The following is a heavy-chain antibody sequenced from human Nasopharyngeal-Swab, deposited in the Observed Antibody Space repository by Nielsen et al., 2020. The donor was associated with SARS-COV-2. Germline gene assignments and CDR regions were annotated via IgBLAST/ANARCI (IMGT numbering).Heavy chain of an antibody. V-gene: IGHV1-69*13. Sequence: SVKVSCKASGGSFSTNGISWVRQAPGQGLEWMGGIIPIFGTTNYAQKFQGRFTITADDSTSTAYMELSSLRSEDTAVYYCARQRYFDWSDLHYYYYYMDVWGKGTTVTVSS. D-gene: IGHD3-9*01. CDR3: ARQRYFDWSDLHYYYYYMDV. CDR1: GGSFSTNG. CDR2: IIPIFGTT. J-gene: IGHJ6*03.